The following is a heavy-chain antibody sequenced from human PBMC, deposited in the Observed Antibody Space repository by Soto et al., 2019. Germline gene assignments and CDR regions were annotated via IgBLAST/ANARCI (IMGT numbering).Heavy chain of an antibody. V-gene: IGHV3-48*03. CDR3: ARRSST. D-gene: IGHD2-2*01. Sequence: EVQLVESGGGLVQPGGSLRLSCVASGFTFSSSEMYWVRQAPGKGLEWVSYIHPAGQPIFFADSVKGRFTISRDNAKKSVYLQMNSLRAEDTAVYYCARRSSTWGQGTMVTVSS. CDR1: GFTFSSSE. J-gene: IGHJ3*01. CDR2: IHPAGQPI.